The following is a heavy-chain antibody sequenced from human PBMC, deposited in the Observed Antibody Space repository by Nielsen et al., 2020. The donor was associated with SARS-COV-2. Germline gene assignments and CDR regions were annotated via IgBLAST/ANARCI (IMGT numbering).Heavy chain of an antibody. CDR2: INHSGST. D-gene: IGHD3-22*01. CDR1: GGSFSGYY. Sequence: SETLSLTCAVYGGSFSGYYWSWIRQPPGKGLEWIGEINHSGSTNYNPSLKSRVTISVDTSKNQFSLKLSSVTAADTAVYYCARGLHYDSSGYYSSKFLIDYWGQGTLVTVSS. J-gene: IGHJ4*02. CDR3: ARGLHYDSSGYYSSKFLIDY. V-gene: IGHV4-34*01.